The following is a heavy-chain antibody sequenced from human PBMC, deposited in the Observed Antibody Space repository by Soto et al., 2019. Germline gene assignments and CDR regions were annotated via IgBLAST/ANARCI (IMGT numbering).Heavy chain of an antibody. CDR2: SSATGAGT. Sequence: EVQLLESGGGLVQPGGSLRLSCAASGFTFSSYGMTWVRQAPGKGLEWVSFSSATGAGTYYADSVKGRFTISRDNSKNTLYLQMTSLRADDTAVYYCAKDRRAGGKYGFYSEFWGQGALVIVSS. V-gene: IGHV3-23*01. D-gene: IGHD2-21*01. CDR1: GFTFSSYG. J-gene: IGHJ4*02. CDR3: AKDRRAGGKYGFYSEF.